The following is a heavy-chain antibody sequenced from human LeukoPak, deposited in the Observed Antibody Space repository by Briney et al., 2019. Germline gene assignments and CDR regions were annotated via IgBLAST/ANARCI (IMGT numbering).Heavy chain of an antibody. CDR3: AARSGSKDY. Sequence: GGSLRLSCAASGFTFSSYVMSWVRQAPGKGLECVSAMSGSGDSTYYADSVKGRFTISRDNSKNTLYLQMNSLRAEDTAVYYCAARSGSKDYWGQGTLVTVSS. V-gene: IGHV3-23*01. CDR1: GFTFSSYV. CDR2: MSGSGDST. D-gene: IGHD3-22*01. J-gene: IGHJ4*02.